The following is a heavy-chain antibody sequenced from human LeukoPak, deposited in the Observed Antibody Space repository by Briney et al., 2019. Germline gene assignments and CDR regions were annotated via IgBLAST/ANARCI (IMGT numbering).Heavy chain of an antibody. Sequence: GGSVRLSCAASGFTFSDYYMSWIRQAPGKGLEWVSSISSTSTYIYYADSVKGRFTISRDNAKNSLYLQMNSLRVEDTAVYYCARGRRRLFIAVAGIRSGDLSRDAFDIWGQGTMVTVSS. CDR3: ARGRRRLFIAVAGIRSGDLSRDAFDI. CDR2: ISSTSTYI. CDR1: GFTFSDYY. J-gene: IGHJ3*02. V-gene: IGHV3-11*06. D-gene: IGHD6-19*01.